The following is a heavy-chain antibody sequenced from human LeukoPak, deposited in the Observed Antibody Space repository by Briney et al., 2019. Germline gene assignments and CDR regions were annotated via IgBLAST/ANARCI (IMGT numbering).Heavy chain of an antibody. CDR2: INPNTGDT. CDR1: GYTFTGHY. Sequence: ASVKVSCKASGYTFTGHYMHWVRQAPGQGLEWMGWINPNTGDTKYAQKFQGWVTVTRDTSISTAYMDLSTLRSDDTALYYCARASEYSSGYYDWFDLWGQGTLVTVSS. J-gene: IGHJ5*02. CDR3: ARASEYSSGYYDWFDL. V-gene: IGHV1-2*04. D-gene: IGHD3-22*01.